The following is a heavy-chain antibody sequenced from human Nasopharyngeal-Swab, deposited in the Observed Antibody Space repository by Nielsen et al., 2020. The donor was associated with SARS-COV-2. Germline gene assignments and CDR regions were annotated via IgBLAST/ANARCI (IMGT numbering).Heavy chain of an antibody. Sequence: SETLSLTCTVSGGSFSGYYYSWVRQPPGMGLEWIGFIYYTGSTNYNPPLKSRVTMSVDASKRQFSLKLTSVTAADTAVYYCARVDTVTSFYYYFGMDVWGQGTTVTVSS. CDR1: GGSFSGYY. V-gene: IGHV4-59*01. CDR3: ARVDTVTSFYYYFGMDV. J-gene: IGHJ6*02. CDR2: IYYTGST. D-gene: IGHD4-17*01.